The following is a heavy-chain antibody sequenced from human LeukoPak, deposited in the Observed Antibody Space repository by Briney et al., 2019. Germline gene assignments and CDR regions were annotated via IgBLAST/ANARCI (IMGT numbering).Heavy chain of an antibody. J-gene: IGHJ4*02. CDR2: INSDGSST. V-gene: IGHV3-74*01. Sequence: GGSLRLSCAASGFTFSSYWMHWVRQAPGKGLVWVSRINSDGSSTSYADSVKGRFTISRDNAKNTLYLQMNGLRVEDTAVYYCARERDYYGSGTQGVDYWGQGTLVTVSS. D-gene: IGHD3-10*01. CDR1: GFTFSSYW. CDR3: ARERDYYGSGTQGVDY.